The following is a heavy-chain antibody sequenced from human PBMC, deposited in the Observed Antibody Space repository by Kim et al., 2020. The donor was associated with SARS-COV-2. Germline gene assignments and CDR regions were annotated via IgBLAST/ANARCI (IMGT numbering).Heavy chain of an antibody. D-gene: IGHD2-15*01. Sequence: GGSLRLSCAASGFTFSSYGMHWVRQAPGKGLEWVAVISYDGSNKYYADSVKGRFTISRDNSKNTLYLQMNSLRAEDTAVYYCAKDRDSAAMDVWGKGTTVTVSS. V-gene: IGHV3-30*18. J-gene: IGHJ6*03. CDR3: AKDRDSAAMDV. CDR1: GFTFSSYG. CDR2: ISYDGSNK.